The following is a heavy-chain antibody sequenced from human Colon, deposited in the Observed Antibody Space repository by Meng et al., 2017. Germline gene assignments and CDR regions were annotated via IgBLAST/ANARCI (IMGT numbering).Heavy chain of an antibody. CDR2: ISSDANYK. D-gene: IGHD1-14*01. CDR1: GFNFNTYA. Sequence: QVLLVGVGGGVVQPGRSLRLSCVASGFNFNTYAMHWVRQAPGKGLEWVAVISSDANYKYYAASVQGRFSISRDNSENTVYLQMNSLRPEDMSTYYCASSHNLYLVYWGQGTLVTVSS. J-gene: IGHJ4*02. V-gene: IGHV3-30*01. CDR3: ASSHNLYLVY.